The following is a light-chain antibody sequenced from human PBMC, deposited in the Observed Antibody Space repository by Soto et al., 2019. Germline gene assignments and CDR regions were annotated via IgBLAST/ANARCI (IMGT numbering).Light chain of an antibody. Sequence: QSALTQPASVSGSPGQSITISCTGTSSDVGGYNYVSWYQQHPGKAPKLMIYAVSYRPSGVSNRFSGSKSANTASLTISGHQPEDEGDYYCTPYTGSNTLYVFGPGTKLPVL. CDR3: TPYTGSNTLYV. CDR2: AVS. V-gene: IGLV2-14*01. J-gene: IGLJ1*01. CDR1: SSDVGGYNY.